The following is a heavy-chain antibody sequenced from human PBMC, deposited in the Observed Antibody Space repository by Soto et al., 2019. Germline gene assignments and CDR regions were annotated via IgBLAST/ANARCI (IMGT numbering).Heavy chain of an antibody. J-gene: IGHJ5*02. Sequence: ASVKVSCKASGYTFTSYGISWVRQAPGQGLEWMGWISAYNGNTNYAQKLQGRVTITADTSTSTAYMELSSLRSDDTSVYYCARGIAVAGLNWFDPWGQGTLVTVSS. D-gene: IGHD6-19*01. CDR3: ARGIAVAGLNWFDP. CDR1: GYTFTSYG. V-gene: IGHV1-18*01. CDR2: ISAYNGNT.